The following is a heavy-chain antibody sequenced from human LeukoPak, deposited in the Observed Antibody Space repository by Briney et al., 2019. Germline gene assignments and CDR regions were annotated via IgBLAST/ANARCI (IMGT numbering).Heavy chain of an antibody. D-gene: IGHD3-3*01. V-gene: IGHV1-18*01. CDR2: ISAYNGNT. J-gene: IGHJ4*02. CDR3: ARAYDFWSGYPSGDY. CDR1: GYTFTSYG. Sequence: GASVKVSCKASGYTFTSYGISWVRQAPGQGPEWMGWISAYNGNTNYAQKLQGRVTMTTDTSTSTAYMELGSLRSDDTAVYYCARAYDFWSGYPSGDYWGQGTLVTVSS.